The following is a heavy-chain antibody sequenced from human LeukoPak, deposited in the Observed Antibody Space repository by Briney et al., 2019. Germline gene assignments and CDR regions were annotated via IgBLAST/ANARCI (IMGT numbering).Heavy chain of an antibody. CDR2: INHSGST. D-gene: IGHD3-9*01. CDR1: GGSFSGYY. J-gene: IGHJ6*02. V-gene: IGHV4-34*01. Sequence: PSETLSLTCAVYGGSFSGYYWSWIRQPPGKGLEWIGEINHSGSTNYNPSLKSRVTISVDTSKNQFSLKLSSVTAADTAVYYCARLGPLDDILIGYRALYYYYGMDVWGQGTTVTVSS. CDR3: ARLGPLDDILIGYRALYYYYGMDV.